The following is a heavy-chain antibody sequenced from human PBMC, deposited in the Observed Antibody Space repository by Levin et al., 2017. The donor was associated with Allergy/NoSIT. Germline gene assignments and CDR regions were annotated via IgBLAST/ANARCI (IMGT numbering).Heavy chain of an antibody. Sequence: LSLTCAASGFTFSSYAMHWVRQAPGKGLEWGAVISYDGSNKYYADSVKGRFTISRDNSKNTLYLQMNSLRAEDTAVYYCARPKIFGVVIIAANFDYWGQGTLVTVSS. CDR3: ARPKIFGVVIIAANFDY. J-gene: IGHJ4*02. V-gene: IGHV3-30*04. CDR2: ISYDGSNK. CDR1: GFTFSSYA. D-gene: IGHD3-3*01.